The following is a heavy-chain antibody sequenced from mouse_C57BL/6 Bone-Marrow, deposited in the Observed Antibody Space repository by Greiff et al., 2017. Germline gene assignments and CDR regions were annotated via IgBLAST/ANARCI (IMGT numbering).Heavy chain of an antibody. Sequence: EVNVVESGGGLVQPGGSLKLSCAASGFTFSDYYMYWVRQTPEKRLEWVAYISNGGGSTYYPDTVKGRFTISRDNAKNTLYLQMSRLKSEDTAMYYCARPYGSSYPYWYVDVWGTGTTVTVSS. J-gene: IGHJ1*03. CDR1: GFTFSDYY. D-gene: IGHD1-1*01. CDR2: ISNGGGST. V-gene: IGHV5-12*01. CDR3: ARPYGSSYPYWYVDV.